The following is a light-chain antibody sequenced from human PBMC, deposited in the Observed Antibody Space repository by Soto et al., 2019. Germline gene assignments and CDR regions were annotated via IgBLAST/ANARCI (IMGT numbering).Light chain of an antibody. CDR3: QHYNSYSEA. CDR1: QTISSW. CDR2: KAS. V-gene: IGKV1-5*03. J-gene: IGKJ1*01. Sequence: DIQMTQSPSTLSGSVGDRVTLTCRASQTISSWLAWYQQKPGKAPKLLIYKASTLKSGVPSRFSGSGSGTEFTLTISSLQPDDFATYYRQHYNSYSEAFGQGTKVDIK.